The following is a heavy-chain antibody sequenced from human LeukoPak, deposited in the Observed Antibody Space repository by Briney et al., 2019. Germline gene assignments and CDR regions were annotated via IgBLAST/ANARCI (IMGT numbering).Heavy chain of an antibody. CDR1: GFTFDDYA. D-gene: IGHD3-10*01. V-gene: IGHV3-9*03. J-gene: IGHJ4*02. CDR2: ISWNSGSI. Sequence: GGSLRLSCAASGFTFDDYAMHWVRQAPGKSLEWVSGISWNSGSIGYADSVKGRFTISRDNAKNSLYLQMNSLRAEDMALYYCAKAYYYGSGSSPFDYWGQGTLVTVSS. CDR3: AKAYYYGSGSSPFDY.